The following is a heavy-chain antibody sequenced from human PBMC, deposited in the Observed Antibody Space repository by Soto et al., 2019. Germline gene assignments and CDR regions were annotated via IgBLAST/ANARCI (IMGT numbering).Heavy chain of an antibody. J-gene: IGHJ4*01. CDR1: GYIFTKSA. CDR2: ISGDSGNT. Sequence: QVHLVQSGAEVKKPGASVKVSCKASGYIFTKSALHWVRQAPGQRLEWMGWISGDSGNTKYSPKLQDRVTITRDTSASTAYMELSSLRSEDTALYYCARDGVAAGNINLDYWGQGTLVTVSS. D-gene: IGHD1-1*01. V-gene: IGHV1-3*01. CDR3: ARDGVAAGNINLDY.